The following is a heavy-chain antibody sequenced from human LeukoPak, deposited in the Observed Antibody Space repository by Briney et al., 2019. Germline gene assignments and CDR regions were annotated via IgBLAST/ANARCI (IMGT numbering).Heavy chain of an antibody. Sequence: GGSLRLSCAASGFTFSSYAMSWVRQAPGKGLEWVSAISGSGGSTYYADSVKGRFTISRDNSKNTLYLRMNSLRAEDTAVYYCAKDIVHIVVVTGTNLFDPWGQGTLVTVSS. D-gene: IGHD2-21*02. CDR3: AKDIVHIVVVTGTNLFDP. J-gene: IGHJ5*02. CDR1: GFTFSSYA. V-gene: IGHV3-23*01. CDR2: ISGSGGST.